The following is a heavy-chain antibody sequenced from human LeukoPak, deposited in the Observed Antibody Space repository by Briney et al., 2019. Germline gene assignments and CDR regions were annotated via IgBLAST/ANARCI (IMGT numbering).Heavy chain of an antibody. V-gene: IGHV1-69*06. J-gene: IGHJ4*02. Sequence: SVKVSCKASGGTFSSYAISWVRQAPGQGLEWMGGIIPIFGTANYAQKFQGRVTITADKSTSTAYMELSSLRSEDTAVYYCAKVAAKGAIAAAGWYFDYWGQGTLVTVSS. CDR1: GGTFSSYA. CDR3: AKVAAKGAIAAAGWYFDY. CDR2: IIPIFGTA. D-gene: IGHD6-13*01.